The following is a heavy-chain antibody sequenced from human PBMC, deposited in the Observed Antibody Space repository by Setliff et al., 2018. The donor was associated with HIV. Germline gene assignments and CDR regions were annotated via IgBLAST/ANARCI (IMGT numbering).Heavy chain of an antibody. D-gene: IGHD5-12*01. J-gene: IGHJ4*02. CDR1: GYTFTSYY. CDR2: MSTYNGNT. Sequence: ASVKVSCKASGYTFTSYYIHWVRQAPGPGLEWMGWMSTYNGNTIYAQKVQGRVTMTTDTSTSTAYMELRSLRSDDTAVYYCARSEGQWLRPEGALCDYWGQGTLVTVSS. CDR3: ARSEGQWLRPEGALCDY. V-gene: IGHV1-18*04.